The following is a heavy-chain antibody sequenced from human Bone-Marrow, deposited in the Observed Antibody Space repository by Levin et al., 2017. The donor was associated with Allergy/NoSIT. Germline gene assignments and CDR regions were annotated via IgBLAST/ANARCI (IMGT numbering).Heavy chain of an antibody. D-gene: IGHD3-10*01. CDR1: GGSISSGGYS. CDR2: IDHRGRS. Sequence: SETLSLTCAVSGGSISSGGYSWSWIRQPPGKGLEWIGDIDHRGRSTYSPSLKSRVTMSVDTSKNQFYLNLSSVTAADTAVYFCVRAGTRGVTAWFDPWGQGTLVTVSS. V-gene: IGHV4-30-2*01. J-gene: IGHJ5*02. CDR3: VRAGTRGVTAWFDP.